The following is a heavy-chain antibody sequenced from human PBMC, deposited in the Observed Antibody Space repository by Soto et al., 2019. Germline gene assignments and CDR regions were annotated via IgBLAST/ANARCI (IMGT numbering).Heavy chain of an antibody. CDR1: GGSISSGGYY. Sequence: QVQLQESGPGLVKPSQTLSLTCTVSGGSISSGGYYWSWIRQHPGKGLEWIGYIYYSGSTYYNPSLKRRVTISVDTSKNQFSLKLSSVTAADTAVYYCARDGPLEMATMHGAFDIWGQGTMVTVSS. CDR2: IYYSGST. D-gene: IGHD5-12*01. V-gene: IGHV4-31*03. J-gene: IGHJ3*02. CDR3: ARDGPLEMATMHGAFDI.